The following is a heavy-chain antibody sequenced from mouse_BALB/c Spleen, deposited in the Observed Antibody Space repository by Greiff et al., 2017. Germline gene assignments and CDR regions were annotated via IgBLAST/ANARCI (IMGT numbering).Heavy chain of an antibody. CDR3: ARAYSGNWYFDV. CDR2: ISSGSSTI. J-gene: IGHJ1*01. Sequence: EVQGVESGGGLVQPGGSRKLSCVASGFTFSSFGMHWVRQGPEKGLEWVADISSGSSTIYYADTVKGRFTISRDNPKNTLFLQMTSLRSEDTAMYYCARAYSGNWYFDVWGAGTTVTVSS. V-gene: IGHV5-17*02. D-gene: IGHD2-10*01. CDR1: GFTFSSFG.